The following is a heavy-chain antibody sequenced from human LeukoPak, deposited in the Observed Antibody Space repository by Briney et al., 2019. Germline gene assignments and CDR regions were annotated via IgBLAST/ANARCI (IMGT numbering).Heavy chain of an antibody. J-gene: IGHJ4*02. V-gene: IGHV3-23*01. CDR1: GFTFSSYA. D-gene: IGHD4-11*01. Sequence: PGGSLRLSCAASGFTFSSYAMNWVRQAPGKGLEWVSVISASGATTYYADSVKGRFTISRDNSKNTLYLQMNSLRAEDTAVYYCARDSLDSTASADYFSQGTLVTVSS. CDR2: ISASGATT. CDR3: ARDSLDSTASADY.